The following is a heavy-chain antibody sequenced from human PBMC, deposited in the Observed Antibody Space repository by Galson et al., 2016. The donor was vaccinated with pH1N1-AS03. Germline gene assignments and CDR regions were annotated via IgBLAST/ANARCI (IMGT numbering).Heavy chain of an antibody. CDR2: IYYTGTT. CDR3: AAGSPAPFDY. Sequence: SETLSLTCTFSSASISSYYLSWIRQPPGKGLEWIGYIYYTGTTNYNPSLKSRVTISVDTSKNQFSLKLSSVTAADTAVYYCAAGSPAPFDYWGQGTLFTVSS. V-gene: IGHV4-59*01. J-gene: IGHJ4*02. CDR1: SASISSYY.